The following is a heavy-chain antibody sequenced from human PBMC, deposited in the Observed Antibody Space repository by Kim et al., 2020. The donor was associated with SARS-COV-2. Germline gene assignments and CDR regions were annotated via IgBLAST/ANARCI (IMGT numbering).Heavy chain of an antibody. V-gene: IGHV1-69*04. J-gene: IGHJ4*02. D-gene: IGHD3-22*01. CDR1: EGTFISYA. Sequence: SVKVSCKASEGTFISYAISWVRQAPGQGLEWMGRIIPILGIANYAQKFQGRVTITADKSTSTAFMELSSLRSEDTAVYYCVLITMIVGYWDQGTLVTVSS. CDR2: IIPILGIA. CDR3: VLITMIVGY.